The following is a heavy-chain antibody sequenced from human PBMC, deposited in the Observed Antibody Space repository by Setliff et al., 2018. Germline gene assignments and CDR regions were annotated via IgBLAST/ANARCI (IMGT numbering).Heavy chain of an antibody. J-gene: IGHJ6*03. CDR1: GYTFTSYA. CDR2: INAGNGNT. CDR3: ARELTRYYYFWSAHRYYMDG. V-gene: IGHV1-3*01. D-gene: IGHD3-3*01. Sequence: GASVKVSCKASGYTFTSYAMHWVRQAPGQRLEWMGWINAGNGNTKYSQKFKGRVTITRDTSASTAYMELSSLRSEDTAVYYCARELTRYYYFWSAHRYYMDGRGRGSTVTVSS.